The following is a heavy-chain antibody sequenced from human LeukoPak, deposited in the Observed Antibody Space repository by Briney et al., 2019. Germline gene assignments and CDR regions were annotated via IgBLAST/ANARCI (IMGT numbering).Heavy chain of an antibody. Sequence: SETLSLTCTVSGASISSYYWSWIRQPPGKGLEWIGYLSYSGITNYNPSLKSRVTISVDTSKNQFSLKLSSVTAADTAVYYCAATPGSFDYWGQGTLVTVSS. D-gene: IGHD7-27*01. CDR2: LSYSGIT. J-gene: IGHJ4*02. CDR3: AATPGSFDY. V-gene: IGHV4-59*01. CDR1: GASISSYY.